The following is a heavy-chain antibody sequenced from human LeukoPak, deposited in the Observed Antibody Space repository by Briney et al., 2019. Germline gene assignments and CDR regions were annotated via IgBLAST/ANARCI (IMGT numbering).Heavy chain of an antibody. V-gene: IGHV3-23*01. CDR2: ISGSGGST. J-gene: IGHJ4*02. CDR3: ASTGYSSGWYEGAFDY. D-gene: IGHD6-19*01. Sequence: GGSLRLSCAASGFTFSSYAMSWVRQAPGKGLEWVSAISGSGGSTYYADSVKGRFTISRDNAKNSLYLQMNSLRAEDTAVYYCASTGYSSGWYEGAFDYWGQGTLVTVSS. CDR1: GFTFSSYA.